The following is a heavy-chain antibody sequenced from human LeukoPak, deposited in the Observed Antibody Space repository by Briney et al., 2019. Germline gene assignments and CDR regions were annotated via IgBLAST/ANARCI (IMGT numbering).Heavy chain of an antibody. V-gene: IGHV3-21*01. CDR1: GFTFSSYS. Sequence: GGSLRLSCAASGFTFSSYSMNWVRQAPGKGLEWVSSISSSSSYIYYADSVKGRFTISRDNAKNSLYLQMDSLRAEDTAVYYCARDSGDRGDYWGQGTLVTVPS. J-gene: IGHJ4*02. D-gene: IGHD7-27*01. CDR2: ISSSSSYI. CDR3: ARDSGDRGDY.